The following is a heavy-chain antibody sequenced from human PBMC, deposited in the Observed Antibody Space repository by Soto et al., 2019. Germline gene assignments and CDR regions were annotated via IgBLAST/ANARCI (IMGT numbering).Heavy chain of an antibody. CDR2: IYHSGST. V-gene: IGHV4-30-2*01. J-gene: IGHJ6*02. D-gene: IGHD3-22*01. CDR1: VGSISSGGYS. Sequence: QLQLQESGSGLVKPSKTLSLTGAVSVGSISSGGYSWSWIRQPPGKGLEWIGYIYHSGSTYYNPSLKSRVTISVDRSKNQFSLKLSSVTAADTAVYYCARVPYDSSGYYYGMDVWGQGTTVTVSS. CDR3: ARVPYDSSGYYYGMDV.